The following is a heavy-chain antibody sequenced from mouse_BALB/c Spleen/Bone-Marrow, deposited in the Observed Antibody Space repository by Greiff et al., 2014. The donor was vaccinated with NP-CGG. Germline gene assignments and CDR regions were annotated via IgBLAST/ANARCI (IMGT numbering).Heavy chain of an antibody. CDR1: GYTFTSYW. CDR3: ARGGENGNYDAMDY. V-gene: IGHV1-87*01. D-gene: IGHD2-1*01. CDR2: IYPGDGDT. Sequence: VQLQQSGAELARPGASVKLSCKASGYTFTSYWMQWVKQRPGQGLEWIGAIYPGDGDTRYTQKFKGKATLTADKSSSTAYMQLSSLASEDSAVYYCARGGENGNYDAMDYWGQGTSVTVSS. J-gene: IGHJ4*01.